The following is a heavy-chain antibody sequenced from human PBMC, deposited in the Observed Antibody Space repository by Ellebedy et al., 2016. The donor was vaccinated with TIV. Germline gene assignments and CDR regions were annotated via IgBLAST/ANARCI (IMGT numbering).Heavy chain of an antibody. V-gene: IGHV3-13*01. Sequence: GESLKISXAASGFTFSSYDMHWVRQATGKGLEWVSAIGTAGDTYYPGSVKGRFTISRENAKNSLYLQMNSLRAGDTAVYYCARARYCSGGSCYRHAFDIWGQGTMVTVSS. CDR2: IGTAGDT. CDR1: GFTFSSYD. J-gene: IGHJ3*02. D-gene: IGHD2-15*01. CDR3: ARARYCSGGSCYRHAFDI.